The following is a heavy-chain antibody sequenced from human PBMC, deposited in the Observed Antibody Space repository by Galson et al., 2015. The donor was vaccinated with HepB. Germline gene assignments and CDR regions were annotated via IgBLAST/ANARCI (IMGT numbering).Heavy chain of an antibody. J-gene: IGHJ5*02. D-gene: IGHD2-15*01. CDR1: GFTFSSYS. CDR3: ARDGIVVVAATLIGNGFDP. V-gene: IGHV3-21*01. CDR2: ISSSRSYI. Sequence: SLRLSCAASGFTFSSYSMNWVRQAPGKGLEWVSTISSSRSYIYYADSVKGRFTISRDNAKNSLYLQMNSLRAEDTAVYYCARDGIVVVAATLIGNGFDPWGQGTLVTVSS.